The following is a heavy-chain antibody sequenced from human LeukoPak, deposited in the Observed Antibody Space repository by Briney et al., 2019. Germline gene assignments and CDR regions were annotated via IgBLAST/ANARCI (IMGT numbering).Heavy chain of an antibody. CDR1: GFTFSSYA. V-gene: IGHV3-30*04. Sequence: GGSLRLSCAASGFTFSSYAVVWVRQAPGKGLQWVATVSYDGGNKYYVDSVKGRLTISRDTSKNTLYLQMNSLRAEDTAVYYCARGDTAMASDYGMDVWGQGTTVTVSS. J-gene: IGHJ6*02. D-gene: IGHD5-18*01. CDR3: ARGDTAMASDYGMDV. CDR2: VSYDGGNK.